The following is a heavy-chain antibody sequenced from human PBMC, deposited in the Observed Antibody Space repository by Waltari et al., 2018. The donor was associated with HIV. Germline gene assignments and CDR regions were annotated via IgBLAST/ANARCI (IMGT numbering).Heavy chain of an antibody. Sequence: QVHLVQSGAEVKEPGASVKISCKASGYTFTAYYLHWVRQARGQRPQWMGRINPQTGATNYAPYFQGRLTLARDTSTGTAFMEFYRLVSTDTAVYFCARGSSDPTLHHYYYFMDVWGQGTTVTVSS. CDR1: GYTFTAYY. J-gene: IGHJ6*03. V-gene: IGHV1-2*06. CDR2: INPQTGAT. D-gene: IGHD3-10*01. CDR3: ARGSSDPTLHHYYYFMDV.